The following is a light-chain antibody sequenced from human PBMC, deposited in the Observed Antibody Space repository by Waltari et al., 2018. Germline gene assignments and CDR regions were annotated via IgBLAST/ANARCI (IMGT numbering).Light chain of an antibody. V-gene: IGLV1-51*02. CDR2: ESE. Sequence: QSVLTQPPSVSAAPGQKVTIPCSGSTSNIGSNYVSWYQQLPGAAPKVFIYESEKRPSGIPDRFSGSKSGTSASLDITGLQTGDEAAYYCGAWDNNLSALVFGGGTKLTVL. CDR1: TSNIGSNY. CDR3: GAWDNNLSALV. J-gene: IGLJ2*01.